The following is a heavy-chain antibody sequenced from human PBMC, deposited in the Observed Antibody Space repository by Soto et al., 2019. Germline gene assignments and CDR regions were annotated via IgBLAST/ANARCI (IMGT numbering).Heavy chain of an antibody. CDR1: GGSISSSSYY. D-gene: IGHD4-17*01. J-gene: IGHJ5*01. Sequence: QLQLQESGPGLVKPSETLSLTCTVSGGSISSSSYYWGWIRQPPGKGLEWIGSIYYSGSTYYNPSLSSRVTISVDTSKNLFSLKLSFVTAADTAVYYCARHLSYGEHDSRGQGTLVTVSS. CDR3: ARHLSYGEHDS. CDR2: IYYSGST. V-gene: IGHV4-39*01.